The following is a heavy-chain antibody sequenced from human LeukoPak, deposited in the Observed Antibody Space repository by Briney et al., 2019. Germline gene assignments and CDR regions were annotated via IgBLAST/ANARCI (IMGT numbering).Heavy chain of an antibody. J-gene: IGHJ4*02. Sequence: TGGSLRLSCAASGFTFSSYAMHWVRQAPGKGLEWVAVISYDGSNKYYADSVKGRFTISRDNSKNTLYLQMNSLRAEDTAVYYCAREMTYYYDSSGYPQDYWGQGTLVTVSS. CDR2: ISYDGSNK. D-gene: IGHD3-22*01. CDR1: GFTFSSYA. CDR3: AREMTYYYDSSGYPQDY. V-gene: IGHV3-30-3*01.